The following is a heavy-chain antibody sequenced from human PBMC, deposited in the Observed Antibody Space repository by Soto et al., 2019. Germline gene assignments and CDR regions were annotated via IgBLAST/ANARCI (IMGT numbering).Heavy chain of an antibody. CDR1: GGTFSSYA. D-gene: IGHD3-10*01. CDR3: ARDWYYYGSGSYFDY. V-gene: IGHV1-69*13. Sequence: SVKVSCKASGGTFSSYAISWVRQAPGQGLEWMGGIIPIFGTANYAQKFQGRVTITADESTSTAYMELSSLRSEDTAVYYCARDWYYYGSGSYFDYWGQGXLVTVYS. CDR2: IIPIFGTA. J-gene: IGHJ4*02.